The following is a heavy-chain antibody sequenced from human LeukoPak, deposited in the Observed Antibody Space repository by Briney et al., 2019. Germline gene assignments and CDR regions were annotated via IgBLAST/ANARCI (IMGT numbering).Heavy chain of an antibody. CDR2: IYHSGST. CDR1: GYSISSGYY. V-gene: IGHV4-38-2*02. J-gene: IGHJ4*02. D-gene: IGHD2-15*01. Sequence: SETLSLTCTVSGYSISSGYYWGWIRQPPGKGLEWIGSIYHSGSTNYNPSLKSRVTLSVDKSKNQFSLKLISVTAADTAVYYCASLVVVAATALFDCWGPGTLVTVSS. CDR3: ASLVVVAATALFDC.